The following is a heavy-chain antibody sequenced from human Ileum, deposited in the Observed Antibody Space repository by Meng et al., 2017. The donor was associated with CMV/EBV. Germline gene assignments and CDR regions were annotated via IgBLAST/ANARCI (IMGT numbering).Heavy chain of an antibody. CDR2: LYYTGSP. CDR1: GGSTSRYY. J-gene: IGHJ4*02. Sequence: GSLRLSCNVSGGSTSRYYWSWIRQSPGKGLEWIGYLYYTGSPNYNPSLESRVTISIDTSKNQFSLRLNSVTAADTAVYYCARSRGYNLYYFDYWGQGALVTVSS. D-gene: IGHD5-24*01. CDR3: ARSRGYNLYYFDY. V-gene: IGHV4-59*01.